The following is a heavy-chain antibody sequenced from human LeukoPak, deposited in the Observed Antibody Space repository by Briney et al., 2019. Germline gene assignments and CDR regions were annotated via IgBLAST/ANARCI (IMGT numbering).Heavy chain of an antibody. J-gene: IGHJ4*02. V-gene: IGHV3-9*01. CDR1: GFTFDDYA. Sequence: GRSLRLSCAASGFTFDDYAMHWVRQAPGKGLEWVSGISWNSGSIGYADSVKGRFTISRDNAKNSLYLQMNSLRAEDTALYYCAKGSGIAAAGLDYWGQGTLVTVSS. D-gene: IGHD6-13*01. CDR3: AKGSGIAAAGLDY. CDR2: ISWNSGSI.